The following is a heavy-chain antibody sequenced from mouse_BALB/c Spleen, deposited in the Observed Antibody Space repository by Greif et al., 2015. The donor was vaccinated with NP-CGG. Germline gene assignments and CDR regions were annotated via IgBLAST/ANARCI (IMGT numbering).Heavy chain of an antibody. CDR1: GFTFSSFG. V-gene: IGHV5-17*02. D-gene: IGHD1-1*01. J-gene: IGHJ1*01. CDR2: ISSGSSTI. CDR3: ARHYGSSLYWYFDV. Sequence: EVQLVESGGGLVQPGGSRKLSCAASGFTFSSFGMHWVRQAPEKGLEWVAYISSGSSTIYYADTVKGRFTISRDNPKNPLFLQMTSLRSEDTAMYYCARHYGSSLYWYFDVWGAGTTVTVSS.